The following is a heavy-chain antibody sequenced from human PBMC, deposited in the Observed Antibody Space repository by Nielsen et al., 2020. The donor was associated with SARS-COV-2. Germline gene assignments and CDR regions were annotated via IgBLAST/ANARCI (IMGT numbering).Heavy chain of an antibody. Sequence: GESLKISCAASGLTFSSYAMSWVRQAPGKGLEWVSAISGSGGSTYYADSVKGRFTISRDNSKNTLYLQMNSLRAEDTAVYYCAKGLTTVTPIGFGYWGQGTLVTVSS. CDR1: GLTFSSYA. V-gene: IGHV3-23*01. CDR2: ISGSGGST. CDR3: AKGLTTVTPIGFGY. J-gene: IGHJ4*02. D-gene: IGHD4-17*01.